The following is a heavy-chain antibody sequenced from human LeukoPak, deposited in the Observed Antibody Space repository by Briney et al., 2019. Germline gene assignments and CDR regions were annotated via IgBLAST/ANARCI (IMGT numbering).Heavy chain of an antibody. J-gene: IGHJ3*02. Sequence: GASVKVSCKASGYTFTSYGISWVRQAPGQGLEWMGWISAYNGNTNYAQKLQGRVTMTTDTSTSTAYMELRSLRSDDTALYYCAKDSGGSSGWFIGDAFDIWGQGTMVTVSS. CDR2: ISAYNGNT. V-gene: IGHV1-18*01. D-gene: IGHD6-19*01. CDR1: GYTFTSYG. CDR3: AKDSGGSSGWFIGDAFDI.